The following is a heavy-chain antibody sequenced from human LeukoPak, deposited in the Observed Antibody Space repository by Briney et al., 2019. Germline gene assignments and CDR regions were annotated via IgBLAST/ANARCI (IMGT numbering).Heavy chain of an antibody. CDR2: MNPNNSDI. V-gene: IGHV1-8*02. CDR3: VRVPPGTTIYAY. D-gene: IGHD1-14*01. CDR1: GYTFTSYY. J-gene: IGHJ4*02. Sequence: ASVKVSCKASGYTFTSYYINWVRQATGQGLEWVGWMNPNNSDIGYAQKFQGRVTMTRNTSIGTAYMELSSLRSEDTAIYYCVRVPPGTTIYAYWGQGTLVTVS.